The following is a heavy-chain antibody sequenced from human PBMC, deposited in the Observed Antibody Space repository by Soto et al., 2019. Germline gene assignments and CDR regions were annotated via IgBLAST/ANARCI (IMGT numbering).Heavy chain of an antibody. CDR1: GGSFSGYY. V-gene: IGHV4-59*01. CDR3: ARDGYSYGYGAHGENWFDP. CDR2: IYYSGST. D-gene: IGHD5-18*01. Sequence: PSETLSLTCAVYGGSFSGYYWSWIRQPPGKGLEWIGYIYYSGSTNYNPSLKSRVTISVDTSKNQFSLKLSSVTAADTAVYYCARDGYSYGYGAHGENWFDPWGQGTLVTVS. J-gene: IGHJ5*02.